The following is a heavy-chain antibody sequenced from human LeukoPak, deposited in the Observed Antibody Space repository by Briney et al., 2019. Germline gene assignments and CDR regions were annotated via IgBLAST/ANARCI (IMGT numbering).Heavy chain of an antibody. Sequence: SVKVSCKASGFTFSSSAVQWARQDRGQRLEWIGWIVVGSGNTNYAQKFQERVTITRDMSTSTAYMELSGLRSEDTAVYYCTAPSLNDILTGPSGAFDIWGQGTMVTVSS. D-gene: IGHD3-9*01. J-gene: IGHJ3*02. CDR1: GFTFSSSA. CDR2: IVVGSGNT. CDR3: TAPSLNDILTGPSGAFDI. V-gene: IGHV1-58*01.